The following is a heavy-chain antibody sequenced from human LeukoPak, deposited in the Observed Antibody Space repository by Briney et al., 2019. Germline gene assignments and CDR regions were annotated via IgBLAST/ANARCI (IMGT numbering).Heavy chain of an antibody. CDR1: GGSFSGYY. D-gene: IGHD1-7*01. J-gene: IGHJ3*01. CDR3: ASARRDTRYNWNYEVSFRD. Sequence: SETLSLTCAVYGGSFSGYYWSWIRQPPGKGLEWIGEINHSGSTNYNPSLKSRVTISVDTSKNQFSLKLSSVTAADTAVYYCASARRDTRYNWNYEVSFRDWGQGTMVTVSS. CDR2: INHSGST. V-gene: IGHV4-34*01.